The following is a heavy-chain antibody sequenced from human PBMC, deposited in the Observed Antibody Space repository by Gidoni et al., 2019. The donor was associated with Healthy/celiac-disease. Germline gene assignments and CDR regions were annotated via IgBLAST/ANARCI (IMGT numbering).Heavy chain of an antibody. V-gene: IGHV4-31*02. CDR3: ARDLRGSVTFFDY. CDR2: IYYSGST. Sequence: LEWIGYIYYSGSTYYNPSLTSRVTISVDTSKNQFSLKLSSVTAADTAVYYCARDLRGSVTFFDYWGQGTLVTVSS. D-gene: IGHD3-10*01. J-gene: IGHJ4*02.